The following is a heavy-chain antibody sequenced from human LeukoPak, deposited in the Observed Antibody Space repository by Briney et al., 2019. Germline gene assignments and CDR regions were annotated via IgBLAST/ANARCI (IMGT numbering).Heavy chain of an antibody. Sequence: GGSLRLSCAASGFTFSSYEMNWVRQAPGKGLEWVSYISSSGSTIYYADSVKGRFTISRDNAKNSLYLQMNSLRAEGTAVYYCARDQETTAYYYYGMDVWGQGTTVTVS. D-gene: IGHD1-1*01. V-gene: IGHV3-48*03. J-gene: IGHJ6*02. CDR2: ISSSGSTI. CDR3: ARDQETTAYYYYGMDV. CDR1: GFTFSSYE.